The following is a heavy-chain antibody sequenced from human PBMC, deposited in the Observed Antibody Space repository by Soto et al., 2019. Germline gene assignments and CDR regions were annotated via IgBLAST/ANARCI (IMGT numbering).Heavy chain of an antibody. V-gene: IGHV3-30*18. Sequence: QVQLVESGGGVVQPGRSLRLSCAASGFTFSSYGMHWVRQAPGKGLEWVAVISYDGSNKYHADSVKGRFTISSDNSKNTLDLQMNSLRAEDTAVYYCAKEGFVRKLRYFPSWVQGTLVTVST. CDR3: AKEGFVRKLRYFPS. CDR2: ISYDGSNK. D-gene: IGHD1-26*01. J-gene: IGHJ4*02. CDR1: GFTFSSYG.